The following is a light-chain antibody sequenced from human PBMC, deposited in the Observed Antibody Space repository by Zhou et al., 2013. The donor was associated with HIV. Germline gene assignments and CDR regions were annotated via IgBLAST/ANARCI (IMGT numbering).Light chain of an antibody. CDR2: KAS. J-gene: IGKJ2*01. CDR3: QQYTSLYT. V-gene: IGKV1-5*03. CDR1: QSINSW. Sequence: DIQMIQSPSTLSASVGDRVTITCRASQSINSWLAWYQQKPGKAPKLLIYKASSLESGVPSRFSGSGSGTEFTLTISSLQPDDFATYYCQQYTSLYTFGQGTKLEIK.